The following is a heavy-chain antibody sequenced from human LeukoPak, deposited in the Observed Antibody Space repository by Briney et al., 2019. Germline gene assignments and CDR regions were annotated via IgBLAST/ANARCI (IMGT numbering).Heavy chain of an antibody. CDR2: IKNIGGTS. Sequence: GGSLRLSCAASGFTFSSYAMSWVRQAPGKGLEWVSIIKNIGGTSYYADSVKGRFTVSRDNSKNTLHLQMNSLRAEDTAVYYCAKDDRPLRGYYFDYWGQGTLVTVSS. CDR3: AKDDRPLRGYYFDY. CDR1: GFTFSSYA. D-gene: IGHD1-14*01. J-gene: IGHJ4*02. V-gene: IGHV3-23*01.